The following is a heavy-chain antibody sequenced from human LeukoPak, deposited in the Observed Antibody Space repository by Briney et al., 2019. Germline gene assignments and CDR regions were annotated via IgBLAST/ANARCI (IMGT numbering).Heavy chain of an antibody. CDR1: GGSFTGYY. J-gene: IGHJ4*02. CDR2: INHSGST. Sequence: PSETLSLTCGVHGGSFTGYYWSWIRQPPGKGLEWIGEINHSGSTNYNPSLKSRVTISVDTSKNQFSLKLSSVTAADTAVYYCARGDARDYWGQGTLVTVSS. CDR3: ARGDARDY. V-gene: IGHV4-34*01.